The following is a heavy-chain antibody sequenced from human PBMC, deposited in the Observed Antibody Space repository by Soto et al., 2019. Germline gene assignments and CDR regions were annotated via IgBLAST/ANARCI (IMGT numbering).Heavy chain of an antibody. CDR2: IYYSGST. D-gene: IGHD6-13*01. V-gene: IGHV4-61*01. J-gene: IGHJ6*02. Sequence: QVQLQESGPGLVEPSETLSLTCTVSGGSVSSGSYYWSWLRQPPGKGLERIGYIYYSGSTNYNPSLKSRVTISVDTSKHPSSLKLSSVTAADTAVYYCARDRTRSWYVQAYYDYGMDVWGQGTTVTVSS. CDR1: GGSVSSGSYY. CDR3: ARDRTRSWYVQAYYDYGMDV.